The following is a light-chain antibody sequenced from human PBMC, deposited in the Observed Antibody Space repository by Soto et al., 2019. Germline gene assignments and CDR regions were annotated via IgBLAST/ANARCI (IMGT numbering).Light chain of an antibody. J-gene: IGLJ1*01. CDR2: EVS. Sequence: QSVLTQPASVSGSPGQSITISCTGTSSDVGSYNLVSWYQHHPGRAPKLIIYEVSKRPSGVSNRFPGSKSGNTASLTISGLQAEDEADYYCCSYAGSSTHYVFGTGTKVTVL. V-gene: IGLV2-23*02. CDR3: CSYAGSSTHYV. CDR1: SSDVGSYNL.